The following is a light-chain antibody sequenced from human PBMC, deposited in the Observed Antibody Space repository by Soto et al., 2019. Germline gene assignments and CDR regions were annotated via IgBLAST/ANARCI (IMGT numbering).Light chain of an antibody. CDR2: DAS. J-gene: IGKJ2*01. CDR3: QHRSNSLYN. Sequence: DTVLTQSAATLTLSPGERATLSCRASQSVRSYFAWYQLKPGQSPRLLIYDASNRETGIPARFSGSWSGADFALIISIRELEDFAVYYCQHRSNSLYNFGQGSKLEIK. CDR1: QSVRSY. V-gene: IGKV3-11*01.